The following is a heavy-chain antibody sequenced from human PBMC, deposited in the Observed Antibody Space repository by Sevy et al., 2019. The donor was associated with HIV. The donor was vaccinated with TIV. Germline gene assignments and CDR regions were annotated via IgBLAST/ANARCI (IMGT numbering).Heavy chain of an antibody. J-gene: IGHJ3*02. CDR3: AREKIVGATPAFDI. V-gene: IGHV1-2*02. D-gene: IGHD1-26*01. CDR1: GYTFTGYY. Sequence: ASVKVSCKASGYTFTGYYMHWVRQAPGQGLEWMGWINPNSGGTNYAQKFQGRVTMTRDTSISTACMELSRLRSDDTAVYYCAREKIVGATPAFDIWGQGTMVTVSS. CDR2: INPNSGGT.